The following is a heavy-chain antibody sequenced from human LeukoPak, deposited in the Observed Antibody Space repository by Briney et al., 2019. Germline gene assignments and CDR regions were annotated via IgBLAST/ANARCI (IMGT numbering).Heavy chain of an antibody. CDR2: IYSGGST. V-gene: IGHV3-66*01. J-gene: IGHJ4*02. CDR1: GFTVSSNY. Sequence: PGGSLRLSCAASGFTVSSNYMSWVRQAPGKGLEWVSVIYSGGSTYYADSVKGRFTISRDNSKNTLYLQMNSLRAEDTAVYYCARVSTTYPTLYYFDYWGQGTLVTVSS. D-gene: IGHD4-17*01. CDR3: ARVSTTYPTLYYFDY.